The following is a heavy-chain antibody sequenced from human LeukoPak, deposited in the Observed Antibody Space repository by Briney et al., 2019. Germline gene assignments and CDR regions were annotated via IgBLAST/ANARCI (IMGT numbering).Heavy chain of an antibody. CDR2: ISYDGNNK. D-gene: IGHD2-15*01. J-gene: IGHJ4*02. Sequence: PGGSLRLSCAASGFTFKSYGMHWVRQAPGKGLEWVAVISYDGNNKYYADSMKGRFTISRDNSKNTLYLQMNSLRREDTAVYYCAKDRGQEIVVVGAAELLIDYWGQGTLLTVSS. V-gene: IGHV3-30*18. CDR1: GFTFKSYG. CDR3: AKDRGQEIVVVGAAELLIDY.